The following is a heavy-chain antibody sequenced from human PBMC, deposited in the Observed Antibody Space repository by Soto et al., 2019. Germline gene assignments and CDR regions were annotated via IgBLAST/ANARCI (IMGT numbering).Heavy chain of an antibody. Sequence: QLQLQESGPGLVKPSETLSLTCTVSGGSISSSSYYWGWIRQPPGKGLEWIGSIYYSGSTYYNPSLRSRVTISVDTSKNQFSLKLSSVTAADTAVYYCASHARLQFGAFDIWGQGTMVTVSS. V-gene: IGHV4-39*01. CDR2: IYYSGST. CDR1: GGSISSSSYY. D-gene: IGHD5-12*01. J-gene: IGHJ3*02. CDR3: ASHARLQFGAFDI.